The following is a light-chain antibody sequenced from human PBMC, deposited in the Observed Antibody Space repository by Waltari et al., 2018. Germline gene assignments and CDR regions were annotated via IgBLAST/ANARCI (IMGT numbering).Light chain of an antibody. J-gene: IGLJ2*01. CDR2: AAS. V-gene: IGLV2-23*01. Sequence: QSPLTQPAAVSGSPGQSITISCTGSGSAVGSYFLVSWYQQNPGKAPRLLIYAASRRPSGVATRVSGSKSGNTASLTISGLQAEDEADYYCCSYAGTNTLLFGGGTKVTVL. CDR3: CSYAGTNTLL. CDR1: GSAVGSYFL.